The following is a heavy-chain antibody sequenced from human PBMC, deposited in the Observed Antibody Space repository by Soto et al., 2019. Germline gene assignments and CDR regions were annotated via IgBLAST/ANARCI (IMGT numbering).Heavy chain of an antibody. V-gene: IGHV3-49*03. CDR3: TRFPTYCSGGSCYSGWFDP. CDR2: IRSKAYGGTT. D-gene: IGHD2-15*01. CDR1: GLTVGDYA. J-gene: IGHJ5*02. Sequence: GGSLRLSCTASGLTVGDYAMSWFRQAQGKGLEWVGFIRSKAYGGTTEYAASVKGRFTISRDDSKSIAYLQMNSLKTEDTAVYYCTRFPTYCSGGSCYSGWFDPWGQGTLVTVSS.